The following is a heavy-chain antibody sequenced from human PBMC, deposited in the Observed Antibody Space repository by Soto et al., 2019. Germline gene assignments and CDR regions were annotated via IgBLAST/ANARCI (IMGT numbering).Heavy chain of an antibody. D-gene: IGHD3-22*01. CDR1: GFAFCTYV. J-gene: IGHJ4*02. CDR2: INTDGGST. CDR3: ARPRYDSTGTPFDH. V-gene: IGHV3-74*01. Sequence: PGGSLRLSCAASGFAFCTYVMNWVRQAPGKGLVWVSGINTDGGSTDYADSVKGRFIISRDNAKNTLYLQMNSLRAEDTAVYYCARPRYDSTGTPFDHWGLGTLVTGLL.